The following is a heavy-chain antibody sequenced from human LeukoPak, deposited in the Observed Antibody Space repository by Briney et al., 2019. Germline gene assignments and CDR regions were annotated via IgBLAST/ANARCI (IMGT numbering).Heavy chain of an antibody. CDR3: ARGPITTRSHFDY. CDR1: GGTFSSYA. Sequence: SVKVSCKASGGTFSSYAISWVRQAPGQGLEWMGGIIPIFATANYAQKFQGRVTITADESTSTAYMELSSLRSEDTAVYYCARGPITTRSHFDYWGQGTLVAVSS. J-gene: IGHJ4*02. CDR2: IIPIFATA. D-gene: IGHD3-22*01. V-gene: IGHV1-69*01.